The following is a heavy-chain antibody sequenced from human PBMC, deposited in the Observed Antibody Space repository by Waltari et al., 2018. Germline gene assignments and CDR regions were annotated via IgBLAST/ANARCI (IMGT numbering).Heavy chain of an antibody. J-gene: IGHJ4*02. CDR1: GYSIRSGYY. Sequence: VQLQESGPGLVKPSETLSLTCAVSGYSIRSGYYWGWVRQAPGKGLGWVSAISGSGGSTYYADSVKGRFTISRDKSKNTLYLQMNSLRAEDTAVYYCAKEPDYWGQGTLVTVSS. CDR2: ISGSGGST. V-gene: IGHV3-23*01. CDR3: AKEPDY.